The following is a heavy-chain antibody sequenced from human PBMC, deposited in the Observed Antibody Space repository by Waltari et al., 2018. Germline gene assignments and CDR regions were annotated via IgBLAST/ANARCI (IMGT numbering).Heavy chain of an antibody. D-gene: IGHD6-13*01. CDR3: AREGNYFDY. CDR1: GFPFRSYW. CDR2: IKQDGSEK. V-gene: IGHV3-7*01. J-gene: IGHJ4*02. Sequence: EVQLVESGGGLVQPGGSLRLSCAASGFPFRSYWLSWVRQAPGKGLEWVANIKQDGSEKYYVDSVKGRFTISRDNAKNSLYLQMNSLRAEDTAVYYCAREGNYFDYWGQGTLVTVSS.